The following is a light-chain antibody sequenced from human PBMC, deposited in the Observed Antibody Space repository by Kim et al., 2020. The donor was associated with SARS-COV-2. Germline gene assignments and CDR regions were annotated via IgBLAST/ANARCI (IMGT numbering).Light chain of an antibody. Sequence: AAVGDRVTITYRASQDISNDLGWYQQNPGRAPKRLIYGASSLQSGVPSRFSGSGSGTEFTLTISSLQPEDFATYFCLQHNTYPITFGQGTRLEIK. CDR3: LQHNTYPIT. CDR2: GAS. CDR1: QDISND. J-gene: IGKJ5*01. V-gene: IGKV1-17*01.